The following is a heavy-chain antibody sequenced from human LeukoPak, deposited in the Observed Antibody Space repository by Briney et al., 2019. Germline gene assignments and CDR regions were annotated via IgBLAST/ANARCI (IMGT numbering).Heavy chain of an antibody. Sequence: SETLSLTCAVHNGSFSGYFWSWIRQPPGKGLEWIGEINQSGTTNYNPSLKSRVTISEDTSKNQFSLKLTSMTAADTAVYYCARARGQQVPIRHYFVPWGQGTLVTVSS. V-gene: IGHV4-34*01. CDR3: ARARGQQVPIRHYFVP. CDR2: INQSGTT. D-gene: IGHD6-13*01. J-gene: IGHJ5*02. CDR1: NGSFSGYF.